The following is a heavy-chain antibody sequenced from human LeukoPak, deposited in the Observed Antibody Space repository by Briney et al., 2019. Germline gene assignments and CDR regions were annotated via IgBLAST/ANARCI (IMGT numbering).Heavy chain of an antibody. Sequence: PGGSLRLSCAASGLTFSNYWMSWVRQAPGKGLEWVANIKEDGSAKYYVDSVKGRFTISRDNAKNSLYLQMNSLRAEDTAVYYCATEVYYYMDVWGNGTTVTVSS. CDR3: ATEVYYYMDV. V-gene: IGHV3-7*01. CDR1: GLTFSNYW. J-gene: IGHJ6*03. CDR2: IKEDGSAK.